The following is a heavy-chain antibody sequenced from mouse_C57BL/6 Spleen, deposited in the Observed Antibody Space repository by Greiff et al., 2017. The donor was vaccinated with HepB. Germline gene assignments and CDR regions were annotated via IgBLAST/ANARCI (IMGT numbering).Heavy chain of an antibody. Sequence: VQLQQSGAELVRPGASVTLSCKASGYTFTDYEMHWVKQTPVHGLEWIGAIDPETGGTAYNQKFKGKAILTADKSSSAAYMERRSLTSEDSAVYCGTRCGSPAWFAYWGQGTLVTVSA. D-gene: IGHD1-1*02. CDR1: GYTFTDYE. V-gene: IGHV1-15*01. J-gene: IGHJ3*01. CDR3: TRCGSPAWFAY. CDR2: IDPETGGT.